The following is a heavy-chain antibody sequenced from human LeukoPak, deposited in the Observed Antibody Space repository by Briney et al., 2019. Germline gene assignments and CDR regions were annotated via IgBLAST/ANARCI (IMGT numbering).Heavy chain of an antibody. CDR2: TYSGGTT. J-gene: IGHJ4*02. CDR3: ARAPLYSYDSSGYLDY. CDR1: GFTVSSNY. D-gene: IGHD3-22*01. Sequence: GGSLRLSCAASGFTVSSNYMSWVRQAPGKGLEWVSVTYSGGTTYYADSVKGRFTISRDNSKNTLHLQMNSLRAEDTAVYYCARAPLYSYDSSGYLDYWGQGILVTIFS. V-gene: IGHV3-66*01.